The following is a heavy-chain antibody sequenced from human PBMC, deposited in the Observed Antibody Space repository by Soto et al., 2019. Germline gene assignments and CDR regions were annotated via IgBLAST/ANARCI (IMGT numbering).Heavy chain of an antibody. V-gene: IGHV1-46*01. J-gene: IGHJ1*01. CDR1: GYTVTSYY. D-gene: IGHD3-10*01. CDR3: ARGVYYYGLGRTYIFES. CDR2: INHSGGST. Sequence: QVQLVQSGAEVKKPVASVKVSCKASGYTVTSYYMHWVRQAPGQGLEWMGIINHSGGSTSYAQEFQGRVTMTSDTLTSTFNMELSSLRSGETAVYYCARGVYYYGLGRTYIFESWGQGTLVTVSS.